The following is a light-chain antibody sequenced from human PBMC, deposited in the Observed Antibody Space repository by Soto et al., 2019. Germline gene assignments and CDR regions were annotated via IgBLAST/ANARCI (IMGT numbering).Light chain of an antibody. J-gene: IGLJ1*01. CDR2: EGT. CDR1: SSDVGSYNL. Sequence: QSALTQPASVSGSPGQSIAISCTGTSSDVGSYNLVSWYQQHPGKAPKLMIYEGTKRPSGVSNRFSGSKSCNTASLTISGLQAEDEADYYCCSSAGSSLYVFGSGTKVTVL. CDR3: CSSAGSSLYV. V-gene: IGLV2-23*01.